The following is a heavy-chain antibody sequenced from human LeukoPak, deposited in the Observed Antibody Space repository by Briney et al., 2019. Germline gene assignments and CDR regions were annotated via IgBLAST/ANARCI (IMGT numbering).Heavy chain of an antibody. J-gene: IGHJ5*02. D-gene: IGHD3-3*01. CDR3: ARLTQPYYDFWSGYYVRAWFDP. CDR1: GGSFSGYY. CDR2: INHSGST. Sequence: SETLSLTCAVYGGSFSGYYWSWIRQPPGKGLEWIGEINHSGSTNYNPSLKSRVTISVDTSKNQFSLKLSSVTAADTAVYYCARLTQPYYDFWSGYYVRAWFDPWGQGTLVTVSS. V-gene: IGHV4-34*01.